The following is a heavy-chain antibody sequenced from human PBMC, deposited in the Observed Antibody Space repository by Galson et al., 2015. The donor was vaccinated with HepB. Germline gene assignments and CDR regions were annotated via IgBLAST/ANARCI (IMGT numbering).Heavy chain of an antibody. Sequence: TLSLTCTVSGYSISSGYYWGWIRQPPGKGLEWIGSIYHSGSTYYNPSLKSRVTISVDTSKNQFSLKLSSVTAADTAVYYCARWGYSSGWLRLDDYWGQGTLVTVSS. CDR3: ARWGYSSGWLRLDDY. J-gene: IGHJ4*02. CDR1: GYSISSGYY. V-gene: IGHV4-38-2*02. D-gene: IGHD6-19*01. CDR2: IYHSGST.